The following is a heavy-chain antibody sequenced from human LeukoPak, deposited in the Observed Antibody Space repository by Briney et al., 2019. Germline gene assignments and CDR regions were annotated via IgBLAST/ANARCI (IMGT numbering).Heavy chain of an antibody. CDR2: IGAYNGNT. CDR1: GYTFTSYG. CDR3: ARAVYHAGVQDHFDY. V-gene: IGHV1-18*01. Sequence: ASVKVSCKASGYTFTSYGISWVRQAPGQGLEWMGWIGAYNGNTNYAQKLQGRVTMTTDTSTSTAYMELRSLRSDDAAVYYCARAVYHAGVQDHFDYWGQGTLVTVSS. J-gene: IGHJ4*02. D-gene: IGHD1-1*01.